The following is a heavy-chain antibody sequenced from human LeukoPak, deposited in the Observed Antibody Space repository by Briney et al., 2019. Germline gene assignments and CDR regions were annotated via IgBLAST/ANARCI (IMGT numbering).Heavy chain of an antibody. V-gene: IGHV4-31*03. CDR1: GGSISSGGYN. Sequence: SETLSLTCTVSGGSISSGGYNWSWIRQHPGKGLEWIGYIYYSGSTNYNPSLKSRFTMSVDTSKNQFSLKLSSVTAADTAVYYCASADYDMAFDIWGQGTMVTVSS. CDR2: IYYSGST. D-gene: IGHD3-9*01. J-gene: IGHJ3*02. CDR3: ASADYDMAFDI.